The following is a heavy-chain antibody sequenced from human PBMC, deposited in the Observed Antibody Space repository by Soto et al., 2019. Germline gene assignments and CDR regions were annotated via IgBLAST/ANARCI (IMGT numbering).Heavy chain of an antibody. D-gene: IGHD1-26*01. CDR3: ARDAKWDPRGVEAQLDDYFDY. J-gene: IGHJ4*02. CDR1: GYAFTSYA. CDR2: VDTGNGNT. Sequence: ASVKVSCKASGYAFTSYAIHWVRQAPGQSLEWMGWVDTGNGNTKYSQKFQGRVTITRDTYANTADMELSSLRSEDTAVYYCARDAKWDPRGVEAQLDDYFDYWGQGTLVTVSS. V-gene: IGHV1-3*04.